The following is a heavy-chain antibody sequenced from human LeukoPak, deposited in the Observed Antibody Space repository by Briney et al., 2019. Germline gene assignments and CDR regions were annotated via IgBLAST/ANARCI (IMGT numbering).Heavy chain of an antibody. J-gene: IGHJ6*02. CDR1: GYTFTSYD. CDR3: ARERARGIDSSGYQDYYYGMDV. D-gene: IGHD3-22*01. Sequence: ASVKVSCKASGYTFTSYDINWVRQATGQGLEWMAWMNPNSGNTGYAQKFQGRATMTRNTSISTAYMELSSLRSEDTAVYYCARERARGIDSSGYQDYYYGMDVWGQGTTVTVSS. CDR2: MNPNSGNT. V-gene: IGHV1-8*01.